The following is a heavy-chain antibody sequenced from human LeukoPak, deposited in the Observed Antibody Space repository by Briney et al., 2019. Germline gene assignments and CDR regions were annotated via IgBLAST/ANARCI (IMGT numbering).Heavy chain of an antibody. J-gene: IGHJ4*02. CDR1: GYTFTTYA. V-gene: IGHV7-4-1*02. D-gene: IGHD6-19*01. CDR3: ARDLRLPGQQWPNFDY. Sequence: ASVKVSCKASGYTFTTYAMNWVRQAPGQGLEWMGWINTNTGNPTYAQGFTGRFVFSLDTSVSTAYLQISSLKAEDTAVYYCARDLRLPGQQWPNFDYWGQGTLVTVSS. CDR2: INTNTGNP.